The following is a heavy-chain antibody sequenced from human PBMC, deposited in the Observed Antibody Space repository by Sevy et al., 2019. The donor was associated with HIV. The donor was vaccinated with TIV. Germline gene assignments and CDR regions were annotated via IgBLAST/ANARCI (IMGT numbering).Heavy chain of an antibody. J-gene: IGHJ6*02. D-gene: IGHD4-17*01. CDR3: ARLRIYYYYGMDV. CDR2: IYYSGST. Sequence: SETLSLTCTVSGGSISSGDYYWSWIRQPPGKGLEWIGYIYYSGSTYYNPSLKSRVTIAVDTSKNQFSLKLSSVTAADTDVYYCARLRIYYYYGMDVWGQGTTVTVSS. V-gene: IGHV4-30-4*01. CDR1: GGSISSGDYY.